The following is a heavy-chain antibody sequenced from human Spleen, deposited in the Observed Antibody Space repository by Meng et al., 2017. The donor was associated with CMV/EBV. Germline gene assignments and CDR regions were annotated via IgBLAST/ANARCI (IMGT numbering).Heavy chain of an antibody. J-gene: IGHJ6*02. CDR3: ARDPGCTSSSCYVGVMDV. CDR1: GFTFTTYE. Sequence: GGSLRLSCAASGFTFTTYEMNWVRQAPGKGLEWVSFSSTSGAITYYADSVKGRFTISRDNAKNSLYLQMNSLRAEDTAVYYCARDPGCTSSSCYVGVMDVWGQGTTVTVSS. D-gene: IGHD2-2*01. CDR2: SSTSGAIT. V-gene: IGHV3-48*03.